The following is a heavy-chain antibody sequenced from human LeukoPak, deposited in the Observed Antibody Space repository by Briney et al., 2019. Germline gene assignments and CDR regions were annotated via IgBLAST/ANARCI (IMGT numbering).Heavy chain of an antibody. Sequence: ASVKVSCKASGYTFTSYGISWVRQAPGQGLEWMGWISAYNGNTNYAQKLQGRVTMTTDTSTSTAYMELRSLRSDDTAVCYCATLASSSWYLVYWGQGTLVTVSS. CDR1: GYTFTSYG. CDR3: ATLASSSWYLVY. J-gene: IGHJ4*02. CDR2: ISAYNGNT. D-gene: IGHD6-13*01. V-gene: IGHV1-18*01.